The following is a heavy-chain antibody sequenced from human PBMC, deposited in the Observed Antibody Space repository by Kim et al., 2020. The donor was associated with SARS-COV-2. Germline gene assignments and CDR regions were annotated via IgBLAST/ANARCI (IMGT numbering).Heavy chain of an antibody. Sequence: RYIPSFQGQVTISADKSISTAYLQWSSLKASDTAMYYCARPGDNGSYNDYWGQGTLVTVSS. J-gene: IGHJ4*02. D-gene: IGHD1-26*01. CDR3: ARPGDNGSYNDY. V-gene: IGHV5-51*01.